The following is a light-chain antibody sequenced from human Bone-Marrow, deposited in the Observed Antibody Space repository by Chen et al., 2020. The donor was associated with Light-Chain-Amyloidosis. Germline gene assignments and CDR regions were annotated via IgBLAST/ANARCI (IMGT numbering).Light chain of an antibody. CDR3: QQYYSTPPT. CDR1: QSLLYSSNNKNY. CDR2: WAS. Sequence: DIVMTQSPDSLAVSLGERATINCKSSQSLLYSSNNKNYLAWYQQKPGQSPKLLYYWASTRESGVPDRFSGSGSGTDFTRTISSLQAEDVAVYYGQQYYSTPPTFGQGTKVEIK. J-gene: IGKJ1*01. V-gene: IGKV4-1*01.